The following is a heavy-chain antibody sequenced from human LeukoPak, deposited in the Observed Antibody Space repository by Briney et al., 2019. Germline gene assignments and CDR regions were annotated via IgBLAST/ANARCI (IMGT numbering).Heavy chain of an antibody. J-gene: IGHJ4*02. CDR2: ISGSGGST. D-gene: IGHD3-10*01. CDR1: GFTFSSYP. Sequence: TGGSLRLSCAASGFTFSSYPMSWVRQAPGKGLEWVSAISGSGGSTDYAASVKGRFTISRDNSKNTLSLQMNSLRADDTAVYYCAKEVARSYYIDYWGQGTLVTVSS. CDR3: AKEVARSYYIDY. V-gene: IGHV3-23*01.